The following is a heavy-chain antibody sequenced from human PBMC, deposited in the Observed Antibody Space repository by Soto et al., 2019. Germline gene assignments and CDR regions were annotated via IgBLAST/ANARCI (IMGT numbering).Heavy chain of an antibody. CDR3: ARQRGRFGEVDY. CDR1: GGSVGGSGYY. J-gene: IGHJ4*02. V-gene: IGHV4-39*01. Sequence: QLQLQESGPGLLKPAETLFLSCSVSGGSVGGSGYYWGWIRQSPVKGLEWIGNVHYDQTTYYSPSLESRLTISIDPLKNTFSLKLTSVIAADTAVYYCARQRGRFGEVDYWGQGTLVTVAS. CDR2: VHYDQTT. D-gene: IGHD3-10*01.